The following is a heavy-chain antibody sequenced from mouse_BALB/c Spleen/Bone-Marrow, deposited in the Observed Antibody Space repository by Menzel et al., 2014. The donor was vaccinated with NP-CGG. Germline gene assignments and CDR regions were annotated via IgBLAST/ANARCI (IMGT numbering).Heavy chain of an antibody. D-gene: IGHD2-2*01. V-gene: IGHV1-7*01. J-gene: IGHJ3*01. CDR1: GYTFTSYW. CDR3: ARSRDGYDSFAY. Sequence: QLQQSGAELAKPGASVKMSCKASGYTFTSYWMHWVKQRPGQGLEWIGYINPSTGYTEYNQKFKDKATLTADKSSSTAYMQLSSLTSEDSAVYYCARSRDGYDSFAYWGQGTLVTVSA. CDR2: INPSTGYT.